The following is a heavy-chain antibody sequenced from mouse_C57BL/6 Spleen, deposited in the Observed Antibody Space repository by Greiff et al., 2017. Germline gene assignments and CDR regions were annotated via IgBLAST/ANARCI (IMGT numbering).Heavy chain of an antibody. D-gene: IGHD2-1*01. CDR1: GYTFTSYW. Sequence: VQLQQPGAELVMPGASVKLSCKASGYTFTSYWMHWVKQRPGQGLEWIGEIDPSYSYTNYNQKFKGKSTLTVDKSSSTAYMQLSSLTSEDSAVYYCARSVTGTFFDYWGQGTTLTVSS. CDR3: ARSVTGTFFDY. CDR2: IDPSYSYT. V-gene: IGHV1-69*01. J-gene: IGHJ2*01.